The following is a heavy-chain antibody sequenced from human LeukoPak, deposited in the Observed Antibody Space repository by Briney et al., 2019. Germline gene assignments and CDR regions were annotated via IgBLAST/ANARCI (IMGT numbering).Heavy chain of an antibody. CDR1: GFTFSSSA. CDR3: AKKSPDSSGNPAYD. CDR2: ISSNGGYT. V-gene: IGHV3-23*01. D-gene: IGHD4-23*01. Sequence: PGGSLRLSCAASGFTFSSSAMSWVRQAPGKGLEWVSAISSNGGYTYYADSVQGRFTISRDNSKSTLCLQMNSLRAEDTAVYYCAKKSPDSSGNPAYDWGQGTLVTVSS. J-gene: IGHJ4*02.